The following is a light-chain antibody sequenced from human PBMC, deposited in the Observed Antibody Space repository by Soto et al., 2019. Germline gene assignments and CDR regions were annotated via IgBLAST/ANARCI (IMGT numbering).Light chain of an antibody. J-gene: IGKJ2*01. CDR1: QRVLYSSNNKNY. Sequence: DIVMTQSPDSLAVYLGERATINCKSSQRVLYSSNNKNYLSWYQHQPGPPPKLLIYWAATRESGVPDRFSGRGSGKDCTRPISSRQAEDVALYYRQHCDATPHNFGQGNKLAIK. V-gene: IGKV4-1*01. CDR2: WAA. CDR3: QHCDATPHN.